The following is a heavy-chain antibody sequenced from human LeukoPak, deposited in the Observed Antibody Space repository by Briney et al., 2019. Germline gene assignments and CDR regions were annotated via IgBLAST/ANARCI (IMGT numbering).Heavy chain of an antibody. J-gene: IGHJ4*02. D-gene: IGHD6-13*01. V-gene: IGHV4-34*01. CDR3: ASGSSWTRRSHKYYFVY. Sequence: SETLSLTCAVYGGSFSGYYWSWIRQPPGKGLEWIGEINHSGSTNYNPSLKSRVTISVDTSKNQFSLKLSSVTAADTAVYYCASGSSWTRRSHKYYFVYWGQGTLVTVSS. CDR2: INHSGST. CDR1: GGSFSGYY.